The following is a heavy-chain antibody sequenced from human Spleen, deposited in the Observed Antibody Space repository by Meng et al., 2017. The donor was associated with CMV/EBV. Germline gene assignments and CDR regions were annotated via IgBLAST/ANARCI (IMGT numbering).Heavy chain of an antibody. CDR2: IKQDGSEK. CDR1: GFRFSTYA. D-gene: IGHD3-10*01. CDR3: ARGESQLLWFGEPAYYYYGMDV. Sequence: GGSLRLSCAVSGFRFSTYAMSWVRQAPGKGLEWVANIKQDGSEKYYVDSVKGRFAISRDNANNSLYLQMNSLRAEDTAVYYCARGESQLLWFGEPAYYYYGMDVWGQGTTVTVSS. J-gene: IGHJ6*02. V-gene: IGHV3-7*01.